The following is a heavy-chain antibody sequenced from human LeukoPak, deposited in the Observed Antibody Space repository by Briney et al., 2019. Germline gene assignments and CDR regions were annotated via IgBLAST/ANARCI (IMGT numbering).Heavy chain of an antibody. CDR3: ARDRVSSSWFYDAFDI. D-gene: IGHD6-13*01. CDR1: GGSISSYY. J-gene: IGHJ3*02. CDR2: IYTSGST. Sequence: SETLSLTCTVSGGSISSYYWSWIRQPAGKGLEWIGRIYTSGSTNYNPSLKSRVTISVDTSKNQFSPKLSSVTAADTAVYYCARDRVSSSWFYDAFDIWGQGTMVTVSS. V-gene: IGHV4-4*07.